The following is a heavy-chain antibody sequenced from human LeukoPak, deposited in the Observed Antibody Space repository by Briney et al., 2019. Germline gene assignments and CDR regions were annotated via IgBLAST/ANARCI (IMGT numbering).Heavy chain of an antibody. CDR3: ASGDYGSGSYYTAYIYSYYGMDV. J-gene: IGHJ6*02. CDR1: GGTFSSYA. D-gene: IGHD3-10*01. CDR2: IIPILGIA. V-gene: IGHV1-69*04. Sequence: SVKVSCKASGGTFSSYAISWVRQAPGQGLEWMGRIIPILGIANYAQKFQGRVTITADKSTSTAYMELSSLRSEDTAVYYCASGDYGSGSYYTAYIYSYYGMDVWGQGTTVTVSS.